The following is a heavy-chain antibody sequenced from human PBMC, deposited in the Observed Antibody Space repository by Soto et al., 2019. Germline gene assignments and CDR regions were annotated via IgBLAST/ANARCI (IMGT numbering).Heavy chain of an antibody. CDR3: ARPSLFVVVPAAISSRGIRDAFDI. CDR1: GGSFSGYY. J-gene: IGHJ3*02. Sequence: QVQLQQWGAGLLKPSETLSLTCAVYGGSFSGYYWSWIRQPPGKGLEWIGEINHSGSTNYNPSLKSRVTISVDTSKNQFSMKLSSVTAADTAVYYCARPSLFVVVPAAISSRGIRDAFDIWGQGTMVTVSS. CDR2: INHSGST. D-gene: IGHD2-2*01. V-gene: IGHV4-34*01.